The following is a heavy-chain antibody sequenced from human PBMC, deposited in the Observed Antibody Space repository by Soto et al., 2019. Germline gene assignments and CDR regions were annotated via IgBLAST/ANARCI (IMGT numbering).Heavy chain of an antibody. Sequence: ASVKVSCKASGYTFPTYGISWVRQAPGQGLEWMGWISAYSGNTNYAQNFQGRVTMTTDTSTSTAHMELRSLRSDDTAVYYCARVARGSASYYNWFDPWGQGTLVTVSS. D-gene: IGHD3-10*01. CDR2: ISAYSGNT. V-gene: IGHV1-18*01. CDR1: GYTFPTYG. J-gene: IGHJ5*02. CDR3: ARVARGSASYYNWFDP.